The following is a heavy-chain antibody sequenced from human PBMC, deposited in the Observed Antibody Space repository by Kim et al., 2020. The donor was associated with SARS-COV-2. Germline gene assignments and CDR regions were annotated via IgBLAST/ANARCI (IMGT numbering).Heavy chain of an antibody. CDR3: AKVKRFWSGYYKYYFDY. Sequence: GGSLRLSCAASGFTFSSYAMSWVRQAPGKGLEWVSAISGSGSTYYADSVKGRFTISRDNSKNTLYLQMKSLRAEDTAVYYCAKVKRFWSGYYKYYFDYWGQGTLVTVSS. CDR2: ISGSGST. CDR1: GFTFSSYA. V-gene: IGHV3-23*01. D-gene: IGHD3-3*01. J-gene: IGHJ4*02.